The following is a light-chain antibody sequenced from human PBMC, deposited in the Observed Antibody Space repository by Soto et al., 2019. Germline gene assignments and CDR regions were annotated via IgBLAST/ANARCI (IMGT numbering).Light chain of an antibody. V-gene: IGLV2-14*01. Sequence: QSALTQPASVSGSPGQSITISCTGTSSDVGGYNYVSWYQQHPGKAPKLMIYDVSNRPSGVSNRFSGSKSGNTASLTISGLQAEHEADYYCSSYTSSSTLEVFGTGTKVTVL. J-gene: IGLJ1*01. CDR1: SSDVGGYNY. CDR3: SSYTSSSTLEV. CDR2: DVS.